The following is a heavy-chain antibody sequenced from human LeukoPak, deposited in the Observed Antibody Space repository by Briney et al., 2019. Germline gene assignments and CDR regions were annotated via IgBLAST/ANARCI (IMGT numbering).Heavy chain of an antibody. J-gene: IGHJ3*02. V-gene: IGHV3-74*01. CDR1: GFTFSSYW. CDR2: INTDGSST. Sequence: GGSLRLSCVASGFTFSSYWMHWVRQAPGKGLVWVSRINTDGSSTSYADSVKGRFTISRDNAKNTLYLQMNSLRAEDTAVYYCARLTEDIVVVPAAIPDAFDIWGQGTMVTVSS. D-gene: IGHD2-2*01. CDR3: ARLTEDIVVVPAAIPDAFDI.